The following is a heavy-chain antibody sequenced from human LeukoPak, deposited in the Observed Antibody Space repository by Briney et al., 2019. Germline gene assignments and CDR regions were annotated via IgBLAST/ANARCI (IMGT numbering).Heavy chain of an antibody. D-gene: IGHD5-18*01. CDR2: INTNTGNP. CDR1: GYTFTNYD. V-gene: IGHV7-4-1*02. Sequence: ASVKVSCKASGYTFTNYDINWVRQAPGQGLEWMGWINTNTGNPTYAQGFTGRFVFSLDTSVSTAYLQISSLKAEDTAVYYCARGRPRTTYGYSYGNDYWGQGTLVTVSS. CDR3: ARGRPRTTYGYSYGNDY. J-gene: IGHJ4*02.